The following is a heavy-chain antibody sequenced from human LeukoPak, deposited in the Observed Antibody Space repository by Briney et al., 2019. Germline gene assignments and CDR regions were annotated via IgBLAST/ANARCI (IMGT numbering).Heavy chain of an antibody. CDR3: ASRRVDIVATASAFDY. J-gene: IGHJ4*02. Sequence: SETLSLTCAVSGGSFSAYYWNWIRQPPGKGLEWIGEINQSGSTNYNPSLKSRVTISVDTSKKQFSLRLSSVTAADTAVYYCASRRVDIVATASAFDYWGQGALVTVSS. CDR1: GGSFSAYY. CDR2: INQSGST. D-gene: IGHD5-12*01. V-gene: IGHV4-34*01.